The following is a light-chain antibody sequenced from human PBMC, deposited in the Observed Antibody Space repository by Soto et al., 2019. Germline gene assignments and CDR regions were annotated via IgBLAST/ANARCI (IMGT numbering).Light chain of an antibody. CDR2: DAS. CDR3: QQYHNSPIT. J-gene: IGKJ5*01. V-gene: IGKV3-20*01. Sequence: EFVLTQSPGTLSLSPGERATVSCRSSQTVRNNYLAWYQQKPGQAPRLLIYDASSRATGIPDRFSGGGSGTDFTLTISRLEPEDFAVYYCQQYHNSPITFGQGTRLEIK. CDR1: QTVRNNY.